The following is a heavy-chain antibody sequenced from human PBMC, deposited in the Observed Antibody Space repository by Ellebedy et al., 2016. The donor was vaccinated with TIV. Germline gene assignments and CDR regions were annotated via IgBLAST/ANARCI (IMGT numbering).Heavy chain of an antibody. CDR2: ISAGGGAT. J-gene: IGHJ4*02. CDR3: ASSPSQGY. CDR1: GFTFSNYV. D-gene: IGHD6-19*01. Sequence: GESLKISCAASGFTFSNYVMSWVRQAPGKGLEWFSTISAGGGATYYAESVKGRFTISRDSSQNTLYLQMDRLSAEDTAVYYCASSPSQGYWGQGTLVTVSS. V-gene: IGHV3-23*01.